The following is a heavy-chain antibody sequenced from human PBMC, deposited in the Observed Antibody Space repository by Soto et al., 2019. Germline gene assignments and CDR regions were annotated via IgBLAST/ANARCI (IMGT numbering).Heavy chain of an antibody. CDR2: INHSGST. V-gene: IGHV4-34*01. D-gene: IGHD2-2*02. Sequence: QVQLQQWGAGLLKPSETLSLTCAVYGGSFSGYYWSWIRQPPGKGLEWIGEINHSGSTNYNPSLKSRVTISVDTSKNQFSLKLSSVTAADTAVYYCARSPLGYCSSTSCHRSYYYYGMDVWGQGTTVTVSS. CDR1: GGSFSGYY. J-gene: IGHJ6*02. CDR3: ARSPLGYCSSTSCHRSYYYYGMDV.